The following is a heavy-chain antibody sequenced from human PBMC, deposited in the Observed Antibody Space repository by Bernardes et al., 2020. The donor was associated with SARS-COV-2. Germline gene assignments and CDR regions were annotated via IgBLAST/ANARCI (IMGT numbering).Heavy chain of an antibody. CDR2: MNSDGSTI. D-gene: IGHD3-22*01. CDR3: ARAGYYRFDY. V-gene: IGHV3-74*01. CDR1: GFTFSSSW. J-gene: IGHJ4*02. Sequence: GGSLRLSCAASGFTFSSSWMHWVRQAPGKGLVWVSRMNSDGSTINYADSVKGRFTISRDNAENTLYLQMNSLRAEDTAVYYCARAGYYRFDYWGQGTLVTVSS.